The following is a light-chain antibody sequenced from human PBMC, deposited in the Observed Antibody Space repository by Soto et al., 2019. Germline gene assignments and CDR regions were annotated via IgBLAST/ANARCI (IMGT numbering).Light chain of an antibody. CDR3: QQYGSSPPT. Sequence: EIVLTQSPGTLSLSPGERATLSCRASQSVSSSYVAWYQQKPGQAPRLLIYEASIRAIVIPDRFSGSGSGTDFTLTISSLEPEDFAAYHCQQYGSSPPTFGQGSKVEIK. CDR1: QSVSSSY. CDR2: EAS. V-gene: IGKV3-20*01. J-gene: IGKJ1*01.